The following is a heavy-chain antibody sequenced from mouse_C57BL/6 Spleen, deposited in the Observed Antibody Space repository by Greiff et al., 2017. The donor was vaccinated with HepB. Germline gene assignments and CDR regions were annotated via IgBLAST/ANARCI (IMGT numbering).Heavy chain of an antibody. V-gene: IGHV5-17*01. Sequence: EVNVVESGGGLVKPGGSLKLSCAASGFTFSDYGMHWVRQAPEKGLEWVAYISSGSSTIYYADTVKGRFTISRDKAKNTLFLQMTSLRSEDTAMYYCARLVYGTFAYWGQGTLVTVSA. CDR3: ARLVYGTFAY. CDR2: ISSGSSTI. J-gene: IGHJ3*01. CDR1: GFTFSDYG. D-gene: IGHD1-1*01.